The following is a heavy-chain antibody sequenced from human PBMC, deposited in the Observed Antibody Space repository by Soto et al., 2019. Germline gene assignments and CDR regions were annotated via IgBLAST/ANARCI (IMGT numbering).Heavy chain of an antibody. Sequence: SETLSLTCAVYGGSFSGYYWSWIRQPPGKGLEWIGEINHSGSTNYNPSLKSRVTISVDTSKNQFSLKLSSVTAADTAVYYCARAEYYYRSGSVYYFDYWGQGTLVTVSS. CDR3: ARAEYYYRSGSVYYFDY. J-gene: IGHJ4*02. D-gene: IGHD3-10*01. CDR2: INHSGST. CDR1: GGSFSGYY. V-gene: IGHV4-34*01.